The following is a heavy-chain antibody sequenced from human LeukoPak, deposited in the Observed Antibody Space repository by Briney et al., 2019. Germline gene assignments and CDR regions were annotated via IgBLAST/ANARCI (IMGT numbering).Heavy chain of an antibody. D-gene: IGHD3-22*01. J-gene: IGHJ4*02. CDR2: IDGSGSS. V-gene: IGHV4-38-2*02. Sequence: SETLSLTCTVSGYSISSGYLWGWIRQPPGKGLEWIGSIDGSGSSYYNPSLKSRVTISVDTSKNQFSLKLSAVSAADTAVYYWATSSYVSPDYYDSSGYYYGKLRYFDYWGQGTLVTVSS. CDR1: GYSISSGYL. CDR3: ATSSYVSPDYYDSSGYYYGKLRYFDY.